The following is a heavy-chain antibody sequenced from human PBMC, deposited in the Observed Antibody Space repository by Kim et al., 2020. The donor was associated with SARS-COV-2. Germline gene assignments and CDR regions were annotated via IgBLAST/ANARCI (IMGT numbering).Heavy chain of an antibody. CDR3: AKGMVRMVYGRVLISAKSNYYYGMDV. Sequence: GGSLRLSCAASGFTFSSYAMSWVRQAPGKGLEWVSAISGSGGSTYYADSVKGRFTISRDNSKNTLYLQMNSLRAEDTAVYYCAKGMVRMVYGRVLISAKSNYYYGMDVWGQGTTVTVSS. J-gene: IGHJ6*02. V-gene: IGHV3-23*01. CDR2: ISGSGGST. CDR1: GFTFSSYA. D-gene: IGHD2-8*01.